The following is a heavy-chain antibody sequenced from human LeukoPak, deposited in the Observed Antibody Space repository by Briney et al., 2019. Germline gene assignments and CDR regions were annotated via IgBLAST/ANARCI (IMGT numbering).Heavy chain of an antibody. Sequence: SETLSLTCTVSGGSISSSSYYWGWIRQPPGKGLEWIGSIYYSGSTYYNPSLKSRVTISVDTSKNQFSLKLSSVTAADTAVYYWARGYCSGGSCYWGVPGGIDYWGQGTLVTVSS. J-gene: IGHJ4*02. CDR2: IYYSGST. CDR1: GGSISSSSYY. D-gene: IGHD2-15*01. CDR3: ARGYCSGGSCYWGVPGGIDY. V-gene: IGHV4-39*01.